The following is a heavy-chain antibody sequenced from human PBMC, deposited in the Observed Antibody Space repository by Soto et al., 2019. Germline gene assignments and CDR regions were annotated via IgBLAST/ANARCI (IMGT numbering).Heavy chain of an antibody. D-gene: IGHD6-13*01. J-gene: IGHJ6*02. CDR2: INPNSGGT. V-gene: IGHV1-2*04. CDR1: GYTFTGYY. CDR3: AGSHLAAAAGSYYYGMDV. Sequence: QVQLVQSGAEVKKPGASVKVSCKASGYTFTGYYMHWVRQAPGQGLEWMGWINPNSGGTNYAQKFQGWVTMTRDTSTSTADNEQSSRRSDDTAVDYCAGSHLAAAAGSYYYGMDVWGQGTTVTVSS.